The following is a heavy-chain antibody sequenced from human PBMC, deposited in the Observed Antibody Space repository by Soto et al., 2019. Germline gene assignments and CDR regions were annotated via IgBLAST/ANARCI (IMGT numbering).Heavy chain of an antibody. D-gene: IGHD1-26*01. CDR2: IYYSGST. V-gene: IGHV4-31*03. Sequence: QVQLQESGPGLVKPSQTLSLTCTVSGGSISSGGYYWSWIRQHPGKGLEWIGYIYYSGSTYYNPSLKSRVTRSVDPSKNQFSLKLSSVTAADTAVYYCARGGPLVGPLGYWGQGTLVTVSS. CDR3: ARGGPLVGPLGY. CDR1: GGSISSGGYY. J-gene: IGHJ4*02.